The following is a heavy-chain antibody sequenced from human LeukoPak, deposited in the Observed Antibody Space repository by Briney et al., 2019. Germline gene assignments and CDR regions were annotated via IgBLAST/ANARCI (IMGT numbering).Heavy chain of an antibody. CDR2: INVGNGNI. CDR1: GYTFTSYT. D-gene: IGHD5-24*01. CDR3: VRERRDGYKLAYYFDY. Sequence: ASVKVSCRASGYTFTSYTMHWVRQAPGHRLEWMGWINVGNGNIKYSQNFRGRVTITRDTSASTAYMELSSLRSEDTAVYYCVRERRDGYKLAYYFDYWGQGTLVTVSS. J-gene: IGHJ4*02. V-gene: IGHV1-3*01.